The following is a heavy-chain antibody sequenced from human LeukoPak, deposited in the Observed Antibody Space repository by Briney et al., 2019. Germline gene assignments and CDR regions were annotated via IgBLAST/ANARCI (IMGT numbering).Heavy chain of an antibody. V-gene: IGHV3-64*03. J-gene: IGHJ4*02. D-gene: IGHD6-19*01. CDR3: AKGAWYTGSDY. Sequence: GGSLRLSCAASGFTFRNYAMHWVRQAPGKGLEYVSGISSNGGNTYYADSVKGRFTITRDNSKNTLYVQMSSLRVEDTAVYYCAKGAWYTGSDYWGQGTLVTVSS. CDR2: ISSNGGNT. CDR1: GFTFRNYA.